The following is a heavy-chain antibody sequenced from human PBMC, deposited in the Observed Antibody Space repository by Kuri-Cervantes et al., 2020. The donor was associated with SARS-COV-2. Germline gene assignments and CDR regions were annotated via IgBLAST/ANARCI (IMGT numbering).Heavy chain of an antibody. D-gene: IGHD2-2*03. V-gene: IGHV4-34*01. CDR3: ARGLGYCSSTSCPRYYYYMDV. Sequence: SETLSLTCAVYGGSFSGYYWSWIRQPPGKGLEWIGEINHSGSTNYNPSLKSRVTISVDTSKNQFSLKLSSVTAADTAVYYCARGLGYCSSTSCPRYYYYMDVWGKGTTVTVSS. CDR1: GGSFSGYY. CDR2: INHSGST. J-gene: IGHJ6*03.